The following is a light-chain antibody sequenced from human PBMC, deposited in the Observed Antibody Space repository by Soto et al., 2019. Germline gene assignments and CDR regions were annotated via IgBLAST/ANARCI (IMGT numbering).Light chain of an antibody. CDR1: QAIGND. V-gene: IGKV1-17*01. CDR3: QQHNSYPPT. Sequence: DIQMTQSPSSLSASVGDRFTITCRASQAIGNDLAWYQQKPGKGPNLLIHAASSLQRGVPSRFSGSGSGTEFTLTISSLQPEDFATYYCQQHNSYPPTFGQGTRLEIK. CDR2: AAS. J-gene: IGKJ5*01.